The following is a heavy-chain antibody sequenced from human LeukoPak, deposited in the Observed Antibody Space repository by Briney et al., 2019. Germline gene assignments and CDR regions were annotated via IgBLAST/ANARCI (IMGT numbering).Heavy chain of an antibody. Sequence: SVKVSCKASGGTFSSYAISWVRQAPGQGLEWMGGIIPIFGTANYAQKFQGRVTITADESTSTAYMELRSLRSDDTAVYYCARGHPNPWLERSYYFDYWGQGTLVTVSS. CDR3: ARGHPNPWLERSYYFDY. CDR1: GGTFSSYA. V-gene: IGHV1-69*13. J-gene: IGHJ4*02. CDR2: IIPIFGTA. D-gene: IGHD3-22*01.